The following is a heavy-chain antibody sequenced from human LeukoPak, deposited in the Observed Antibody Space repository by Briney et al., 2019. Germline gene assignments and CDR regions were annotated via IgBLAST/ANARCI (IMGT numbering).Heavy chain of an antibody. CDR2: IKQDGSEK. CDR3: ARWQPGFDP. CDR1: GFTFRNYW. D-gene: IGHD6-13*01. Sequence: TGGSLRLSCTPSGFTFRNYWMSWGRQAPGKGPEWVANIKQDGSEKYYVDSVEGRFAVSRDNAQNSLYLQMNSLRVEDTAVYYCARWQPGFDPWGQGTLVTVSS. J-gene: IGHJ5*02. V-gene: IGHV3-7*01.